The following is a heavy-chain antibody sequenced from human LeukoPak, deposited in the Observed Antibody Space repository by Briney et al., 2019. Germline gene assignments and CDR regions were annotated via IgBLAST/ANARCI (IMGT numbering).Heavy chain of an antibody. J-gene: IGHJ6*03. Sequence: SVKVSCKASGGTFSSYAISWVRQAPGQGLEWMGGIIPIFGTANYAQKFQGRVTITTDESTSTAYMELSSLRSEDTAVYYCAGKGRGVAEDMDVWGKGTTVTVSS. CDR1: GGTFSSYA. D-gene: IGHD3-10*01. V-gene: IGHV1-69*05. CDR2: IIPIFGTA. CDR3: AGKGRGVAEDMDV.